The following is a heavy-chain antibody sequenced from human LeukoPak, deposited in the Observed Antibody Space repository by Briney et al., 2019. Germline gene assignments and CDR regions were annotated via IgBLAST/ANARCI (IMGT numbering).Heavy chain of an antibody. Sequence: SETLSLTCTVSGGSISSYYWSWIRQPAGKGLEWIGRIYTSGSTNYNPSLKSRVTMSVDTSKSQFSLKLSSVTAADTAVYYCARVRYGSGSYYPDYWGQGTLVTVSS. CDR3: ARVRYGSGSYYPDY. J-gene: IGHJ4*02. CDR1: GGSISSYY. CDR2: IYTSGST. D-gene: IGHD3-10*01. V-gene: IGHV4-4*07.